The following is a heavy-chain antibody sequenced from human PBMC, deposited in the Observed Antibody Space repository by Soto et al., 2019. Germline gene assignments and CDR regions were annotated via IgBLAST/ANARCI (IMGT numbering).Heavy chain of an antibody. CDR3: ARLYWSYYASSGYLDQ. CDR2: IYFTGTT. D-gene: IGHD3-22*01. Sequence: SETLSLTCTVSNGSISNGDYYWIWVRQSPGKGLESIGYIYFTGTTYYNPSLQSRLSISVNRSKNQMSLRLTSVTAADTAVYYCARLYWSYYASSGYLDQWGHGTLVTVSS. J-gene: IGHJ4*01. CDR1: NGSISNGDYY. V-gene: IGHV4-30-4*01.